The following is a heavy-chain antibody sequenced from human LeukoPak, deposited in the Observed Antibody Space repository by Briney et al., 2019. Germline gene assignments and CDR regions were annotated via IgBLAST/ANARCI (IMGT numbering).Heavy chain of an antibody. CDR3: ARVEGSSYYFDY. D-gene: IGHD1-26*01. CDR2: ISSSSSYI. Sequence: GGSLRLSCAASGFTFSSYSMNWVRQAPGKGLEWVSSISSSSSYIYYADSVKGRFTISRDNSKNTLYLQMNSLRAEDTAVYYCARVEGSSYYFDYWGQGTLVTVSS. CDR1: GFTFSSYS. V-gene: IGHV3-21*04. J-gene: IGHJ4*02.